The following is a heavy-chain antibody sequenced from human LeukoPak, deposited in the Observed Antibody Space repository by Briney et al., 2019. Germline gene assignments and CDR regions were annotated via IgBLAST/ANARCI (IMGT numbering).Heavy chain of an antibody. Sequence: ASVKVSCKASGYILTNYAIHWVRQAPGQRLEWMGWTNAGNGNTKYSQEFQGGVTITRDTSANTAYMELSSLRSEDMAVYYCARSAEGYCSGASCSEYYFDYWGQGTLVTVSS. D-gene: IGHD2-15*01. CDR3: ARSAEGYCSGASCSEYYFDY. J-gene: IGHJ4*02. CDR1: GYILTNYA. CDR2: TNAGNGNT. V-gene: IGHV1-3*02.